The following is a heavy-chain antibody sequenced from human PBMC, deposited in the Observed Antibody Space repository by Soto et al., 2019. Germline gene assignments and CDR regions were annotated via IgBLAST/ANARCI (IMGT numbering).Heavy chain of an antibody. V-gene: IGHV3-49*03. Sequence: PGGSLRLSCTASGFTFGDYAMSWFRQAPGKGLEWVGFIRSKAYGGTTEYAASVKGRFTISRDDSKSIAYLQMNSLKTEDTAVYYCTRDSCTTVINGGYYYGMDVWGQGTTVTVS. CDR1: GFTFGDYA. CDR2: IRSKAYGGTT. CDR3: TRDSCTTVINGGYYYGMDV. D-gene: IGHD4-17*01. J-gene: IGHJ6*02.